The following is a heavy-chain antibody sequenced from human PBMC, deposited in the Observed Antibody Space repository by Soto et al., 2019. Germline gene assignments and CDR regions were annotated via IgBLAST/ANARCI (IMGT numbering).Heavy chain of an antibody. CDR3: AKALYSSTYSRGMDV. V-gene: IGHV3-23*01. CDR1: GFSFGSYS. Sequence: EVQLLESGGGLVQPGGSLRLSCAASGFSFGSYSMTWVRQAPGKGLEWVSVIGGDAGTTYYADSVKGRFTVSRDNSKNTVHLQINSLRAEDTAVYYCAKALYSSTYSRGMDVWGQGTTVTVSS. CDR2: IGGDAGTT. J-gene: IGHJ6*02. D-gene: IGHD6-19*01.